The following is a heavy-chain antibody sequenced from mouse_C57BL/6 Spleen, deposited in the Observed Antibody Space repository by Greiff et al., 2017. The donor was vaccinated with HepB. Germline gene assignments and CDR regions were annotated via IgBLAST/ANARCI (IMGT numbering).Heavy chain of an antibody. Sequence: DVMLVESGGDLVKPGGSLKLSCAASGFTFSSYGMSWVRQTPDKRLEWVATISSGGSYTYYPDSVKGRFTISRDNAKNTLYLQMSSLKSEDTAMYYCAREGDYYGSSPYAMDYWGQGTSVTVSS. J-gene: IGHJ4*01. CDR3: AREGDYYGSSPYAMDY. V-gene: IGHV5-6*02. CDR2: ISSGGSYT. D-gene: IGHD1-1*01. CDR1: GFTFSSYG.